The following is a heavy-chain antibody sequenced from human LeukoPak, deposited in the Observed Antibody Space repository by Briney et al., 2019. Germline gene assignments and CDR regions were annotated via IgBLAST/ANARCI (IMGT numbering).Heavy chain of an antibody. D-gene: IGHD3-16*01. CDR3: ARENGSTWGFFYYYYGLDV. V-gene: IGHV3-7*03. CDR2: IKQDGSEK. J-gene: IGHJ6*04. Sequence: GGSLRLSCAASGFTFSNYWMSWVRQAPVKGLEWVANIKQDGSEKYYVDSVKGRFTISRDNAKNSLYLQMNSLRAEDTAVYYCARENGSTWGFFYYYYGLDVWGKGTTVTVSS. CDR1: GFTFSNYW.